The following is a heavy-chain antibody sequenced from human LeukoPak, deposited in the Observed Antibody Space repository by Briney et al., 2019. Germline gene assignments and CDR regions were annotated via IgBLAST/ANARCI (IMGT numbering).Heavy chain of an antibody. CDR3: ARVNIVGATTAFDI. J-gene: IGHJ3*02. CDR2: MNPNSGNT. V-gene: IGHV1-8*03. CDR1: GYTFTSYD. D-gene: IGHD1-26*01. Sequence: ASVKVSCKASGYTFTSYDINWVRQATGQGLEWMGWMNPNSGNTGYAQKFQGRVTITRNTSISTAYMELSSLRSEDTAVYYCARVNIVGATTAFDIWSQGTMVTVSS.